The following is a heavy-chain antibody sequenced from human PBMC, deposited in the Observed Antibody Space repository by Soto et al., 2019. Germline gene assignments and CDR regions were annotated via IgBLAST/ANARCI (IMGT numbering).Heavy chain of an antibody. CDR1: GFTFSNYG. D-gene: IGHD6-19*01. J-gene: IGHJ4*02. V-gene: IGHV3-30*18. CDR2: ISYDGTNK. CDR3: AKEVWGSGWYLGDD. Sequence: QVQLVESGGGVVQPGRSLRLSCAASGFTFSNYGMHWVRQAPGKGLDWVAVISYDGTNKYYADSVKGRFTISRDNSKNTLYLQMNSLRAEDTAVYYCAKEVWGSGWYLGDDWGQGTLVTVSS.